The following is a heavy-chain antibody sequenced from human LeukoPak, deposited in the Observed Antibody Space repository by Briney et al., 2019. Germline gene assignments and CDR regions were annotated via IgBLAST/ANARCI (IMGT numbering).Heavy chain of an antibody. V-gene: IGHV4-59*11. J-gene: IGHJ4*02. D-gene: IGHD3-22*01. CDR3: ARLDYYDSQGYDY. CDR1: GASISSHY. CDR2: IYYSGST. Sequence: PSETLSLTCTVSGASISSHYWSWIRQPPGKGLEWLGYIYYSGSTNYNPSLNSRATISVDTSKNQFSLKLSSLTAADTAVYYCARLDYYDSQGYDYWGQGTLVTVSS.